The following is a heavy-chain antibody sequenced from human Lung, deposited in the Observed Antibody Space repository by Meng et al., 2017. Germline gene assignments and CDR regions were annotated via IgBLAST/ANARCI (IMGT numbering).Heavy chain of an antibody. J-gene: IGHJ4*02. CDR3: AGNRPGITVGGTEFDY. CDR2: INPRSGGT. D-gene: IGHD6-19*01. V-gene: IGHV1-2*02. CDR1: GYTFSGYY. Sequence: ASVKVSCKASGYTFSGYYMHWVRQAPGQGLEWMGWINPRSGGTKYAQKFQDRVTMTRDTSISTAYLELSRLTSDDTSVYYCAGNRPGITVGGTEFDYWGQGTLVTVSS.